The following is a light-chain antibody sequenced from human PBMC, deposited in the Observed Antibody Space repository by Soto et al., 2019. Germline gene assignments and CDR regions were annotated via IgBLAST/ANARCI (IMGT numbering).Light chain of an antibody. CDR3: MQARHPTLP. Sequence: DIVLTQSPLSLPVTPGEPASISCRSSQSLLHRNGYNYLDWYLQKPGQSPQLLIYLGSNRASGVPDRISGSGSGTDFTLKISRVEAEDVGMYYCMQARHPTLPFGGGTKVELK. V-gene: IGKV2-28*01. CDR1: QSLLHRNGYNY. CDR2: LGS. J-gene: IGKJ4*01.